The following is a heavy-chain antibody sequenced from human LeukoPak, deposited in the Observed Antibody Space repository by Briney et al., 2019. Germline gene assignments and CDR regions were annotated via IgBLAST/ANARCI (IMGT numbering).Heavy chain of an antibody. CDR3: AKDGLLWFGDLSQRFDY. J-gene: IGHJ4*02. CDR1: GFTFSSYA. V-gene: IGHV3-23*01. CDR2: ISGSGGST. Sequence: PGGSLRLSCAASGFTFSSYAMSWVRQAPGKGLEWVSAISGSGGSTYYADSVKGRFTISRDNSKNTLYLQMNSLRAEDTAVYYCAKDGLLWFGDLSQRFDYWGQGTLVTVSS. D-gene: IGHD3-10*01.